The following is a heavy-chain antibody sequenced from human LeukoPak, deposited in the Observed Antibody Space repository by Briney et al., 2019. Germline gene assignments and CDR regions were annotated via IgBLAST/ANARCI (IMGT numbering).Heavy chain of an antibody. CDR3: ARHRSIVVVPAAYYYYYYMDV. Sequence: SETLSLTCTVSGGSISSSSYYWGWIRQPPGKGLERIGSIYYSGSTYYNPSLKSRVTISVDTSKNQFSLKLSSVTAADTAVYYCARHRSIVVVPAAYYYYYYMDVWGKGTTVTVSS. CDR2: IYYSGST. J-gene: IGHJ6*03. CDR1: GGSISSSSYY. V-gene: IGHV4-39*01. D-gene: IGHD2-2*01.